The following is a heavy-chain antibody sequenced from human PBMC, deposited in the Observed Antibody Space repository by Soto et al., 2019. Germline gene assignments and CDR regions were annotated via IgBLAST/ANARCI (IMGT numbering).Heavy chain of an antibody. CDR1: GGTFRTFA. CDR2: IIPVFGTP. V-gene: IGHV1-69*01. J-gene: IGHJ6*02. D-gene: IGHD3-10*01. CDR3: ARGGSTMVRGPLVYGLDV. Sequence: QVQLVQSGAEVKEPGSSVKVSCKASGGTFRTFAIRWVRQAPGQGPEWMGGIIPVFGTPNYAQKFQGRVTITADESTSTAYMELSSLRSEDTAVYYCARGGSTMVRGPLVYGLDVWGQGTTVTVSS.